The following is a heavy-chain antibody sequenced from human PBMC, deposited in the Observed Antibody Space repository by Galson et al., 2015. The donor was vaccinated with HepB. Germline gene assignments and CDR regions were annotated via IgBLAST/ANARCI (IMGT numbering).Heavy chain of an antibody. V-gene: IGHV3-21*01. CDR3: AREGLGSYRYYYYYYMDY. CDR1: GFTFSSYS. J-gene: IGHJ4*02. CDR2: ISSSSSYI. Sequence: SLRLSCAASGFTFSSYSMNWVRQAPGKGLEWVSSISSSSSYIYYTDSVKGRFTISRDNAKNSLYLQMNSLRAEDTAVYYCAREGLGSYRYYYYYYMDYWGQGTLVTVSS. D-gene: IGHD3-10*01.